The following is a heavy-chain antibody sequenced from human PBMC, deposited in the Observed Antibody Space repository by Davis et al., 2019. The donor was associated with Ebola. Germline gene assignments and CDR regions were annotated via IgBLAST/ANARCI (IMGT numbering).Heavy chain of an antibody. D-gene: IGHD2-8*02. Sequence: MPSETLSLTCAVYGGSFSGYYWSWIRQPPGKGLEWIGEINHSGSTNYNPSLKSQVTISVDTSKNQFSLKLSSVTAADTAVYYCARASRLYCTGGACYRRVNWFDPWGQGTLVTVSS. CDR1: GGSFSGYY. J-gene: IGHJ5*02. CDR2: INHSGST. V-gene: IGHV4-34*01. CDR3: ARASRLYCTGGACYRRVNWFDP.